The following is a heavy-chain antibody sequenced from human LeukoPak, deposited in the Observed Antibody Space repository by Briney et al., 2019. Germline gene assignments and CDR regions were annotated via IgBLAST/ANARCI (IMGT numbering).Heavy chain of an antibody. V-gene: IGHV3-23*01. CDR1: GFTFSSYA. CDR2: ISDSGGST. Sequence: AGGSLRLSCAASGFTFSSYAMNWVRQAPGKGLEWVSGISDSGGSTYYADSVKGRFTISRDNSKNTLYLQMNSLRAEVTAVYYCAKGYDSNSYYYYFDYWGQGTLVTVSS. D-gene: IGHD3-22*01. CDR3: AKGYDSNSYYYYFDY. J-gene: IGHJ4*02.